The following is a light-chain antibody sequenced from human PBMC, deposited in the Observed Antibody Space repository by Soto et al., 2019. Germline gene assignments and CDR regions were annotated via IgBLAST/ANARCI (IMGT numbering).Light chain of an antibody. V-gene: IGLV2-14*01. CDR3: SSYTSSSTYV. Sequence: SVLTQPASVSGSPGQSIAISSTGTSSDVGGYNYVSWYQQHPGKAPKLMVYDVSNRPSGVSNRFSGSKSGNTASLTISGLQAEDEADYYCSSYTSSSTYVFGTGTKVTVL. J-gene: IGLJ1*01. CDR2: DVS. CDR1: SSDVGGYNY.